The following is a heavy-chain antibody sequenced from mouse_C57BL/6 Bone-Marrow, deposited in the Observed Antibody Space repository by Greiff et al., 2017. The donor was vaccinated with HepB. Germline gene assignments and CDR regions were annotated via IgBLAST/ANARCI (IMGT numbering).Heavy chain of an antibody. CDR3: AEGFLPYWYGDG. CDR1: GYSITSGYY. V-gene: IGHV3-6*01. D-gene: IGHD5-1*01. Sequence: VQLQQSGPGLVKPSQSLSLPCSVTGYSITSGYYWNWIRQFPGNKLEWMGYISYDGSNNYNPSLKNRIAITRDTSKNQFCLKLNSVTTEDTATYYCAEGFLPYWYGDGWGTGTTVTVSS. J-gene: IGHJ1*03. CDR2: ISYDGSN.